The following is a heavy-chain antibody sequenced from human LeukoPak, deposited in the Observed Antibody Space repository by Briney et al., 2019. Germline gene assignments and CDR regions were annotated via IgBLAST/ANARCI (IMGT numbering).Heavy chain of an antibody. CDR3: ARDSRYSYGSFNYYYYYGMDV. J-gene: IGHJ6*02. V-gene: IGHV1-69*04. CDR2: IIPILGIA. CDR1: GGTFSSYA. D-gene: IGHD5-18*01. Sequence: SVKVSCKASGGTFSSYAISWVRQAPGQGLEWMGRIIPILGIANYAQKFQGRVTITADKSTSTAYMELSSLRSEDTAVYYCARDSRYSYGSFNYYYYYGMDVWGQGTTVTVSS.